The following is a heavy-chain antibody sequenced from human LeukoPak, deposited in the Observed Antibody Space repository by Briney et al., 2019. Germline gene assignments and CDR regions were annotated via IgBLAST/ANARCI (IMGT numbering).Heavy chain of an antibody. CDR2: MYYSGST. CDR3: ARVIFLRGYLERLFGEIDY. J-gene: IGHJ4*02. CDR1: GGSISSGDYY. Sequence: SQTLSLTCTVSGGSISSGDYYWSWIRQPPGKGLEWIGYMYYSGSTYYNPSLKSRVTISVDTSKNQFSLKLSSVTAADTAVYYCARVIFLRGYLERLFGEIDYWGQGTLVTVSS. D-gene: IGHD3-3*01. V-gene: IGHV4-30-4*08.